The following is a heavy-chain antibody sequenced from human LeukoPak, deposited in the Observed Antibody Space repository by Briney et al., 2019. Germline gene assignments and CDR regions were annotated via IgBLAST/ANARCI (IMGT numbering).Heavy chain of an antibody. CDR2: IYPEDSDT. J-gene: IGHJ3*02. D-gene: IGHD4-23*01. Sequence: GESLKISCKTSGYSFTTYWIGWVRQMPGKGLEWMGIIYPEDSDTRYSPSFQGQVTISADKSISTAYLQWSSLKASDTAMYYCARLEEYGGIIDAFDIWGQGTMVTVSS. CDR1: GYSFTTYW. CDR3: ARLEEYGGIIDAFDI. V-gene: IGHV5-51*01.